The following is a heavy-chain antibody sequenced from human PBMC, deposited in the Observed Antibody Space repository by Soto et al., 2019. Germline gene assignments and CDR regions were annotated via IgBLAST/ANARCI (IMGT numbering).Heavy chain of an antibody. CDR3: ARGGSGYTWFNEF. CDR1: GGLFSSYP. J-gene: IGHJ4*02. CDR2: IIPVFQTA. D-gene: IGHD3-22*01. V-gene: IGHV1-69*13. Sequence: SVKVSCKASGGLFSSYPISWVRQVPGQALEWRGGIIPVFQTAYYTQRFQGRVTITADESKNTAYMELSSLRSEDTAIYCCARGGSGYTWFNEFWGQGTLVTVSS.